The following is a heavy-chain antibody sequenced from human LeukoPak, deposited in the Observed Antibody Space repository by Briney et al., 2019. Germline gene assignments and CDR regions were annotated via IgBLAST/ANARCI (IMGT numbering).Heavy chain of an antibody. CDR2: IYYSGST. Sequence: SETLSLTCTVSGGSISSSSYYWGWIRQPPGKGLEWIGSIYYSGSTYYNPSLESRVTISVDTSKNQFSLKLSSVTAADTAVYYCAYSSSWYFLDYWGQGTLVTVSS. CDR1: GGSISSSSYY. CDR3: AYSSSWYFLDY. J-gene: IGHJ4*02. V-gene: IGHV4-39*01. D-gene: IGHD6-13*01.